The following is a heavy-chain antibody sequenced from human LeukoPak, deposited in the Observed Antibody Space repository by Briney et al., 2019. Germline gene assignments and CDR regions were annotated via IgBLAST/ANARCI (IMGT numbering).Heavy chain of an antibody. D-gene: IGHD6-13*01. V-gene: IGHV3-21*01. J-gene: IGHJ4*02. CDR1: GFTFSSYS. Sequence: GGSLRLSCAASGFTFSSYSMNWVRQAPGKGLEWVPSISSSSSYIYYADSVKGRFTISRDNAKNSLYLQMNSLRAEGTAVYYCARSHGYSSSYFDYWGQGTLVTVSS. CDR2: ISSSSSYI. CDR3: ARSHGYSSSYFDY.